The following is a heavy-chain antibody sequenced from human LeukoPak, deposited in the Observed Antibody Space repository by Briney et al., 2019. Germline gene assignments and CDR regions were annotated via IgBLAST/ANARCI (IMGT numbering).Heavy chain of an antibody. J-gene: IGHJ4*02. D-gene: IGHD3-22*01. CDR1: GFALTTYS. Sequence: GGSLRLSCAASGFALTTYSMSWVRQAPGKGLEWVSHTDSSSSPIYYADSVKGRFTISRDNAKNSLYLQMNSLRAEDTAVYYCAREETHSSGYPLFDYWGQGTLVTVSS. V-gene: IGHV3-48*01. CDR3: AREETHSSGYPLFDY. CDR2: TDSSSSPI.